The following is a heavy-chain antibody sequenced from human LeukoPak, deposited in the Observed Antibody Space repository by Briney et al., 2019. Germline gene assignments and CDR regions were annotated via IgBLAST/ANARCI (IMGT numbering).Heavy chain of an antibody. V-gene: IGHV3-7*01. J-gene: IGHJ4*02. CDR1: GFTFSNYW. CDR3: VRDGGVSGYDLLDY. D-gene: IGHD5-12*01. Sequence: PGGSLSLSCAASGFTFSNYWMTWVRQAPGKGLEWVAHINQDGSKEYYMDSVKARFTISRDNAKNSLSLQMNSLRAEDTAVYYCVRDGGVSGYDLLDYWGQGTWVTVSS. CDR2: INQDGSKE.